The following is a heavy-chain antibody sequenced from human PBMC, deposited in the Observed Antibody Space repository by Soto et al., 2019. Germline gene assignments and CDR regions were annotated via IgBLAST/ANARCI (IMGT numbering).Heavy chain of an antibody. CDR2: ISSSSSYI. Sequence: PGGSLRLSCAASGFTFSSYSMNWVRQAPGKGLEWVSSISSSSSYIYYADSVKGRFTISRDNAKNPLYLQMNSLGAEDTAVYYCASDPYSGSYGWGQGTLVTVSS. V-gene: IGHV3-21*01. J-gene: IGHJ4*02. CDR3: ASDPYSGSYG. D-gene: IGHD1-26*01. CDR1: GFTFSSYS.